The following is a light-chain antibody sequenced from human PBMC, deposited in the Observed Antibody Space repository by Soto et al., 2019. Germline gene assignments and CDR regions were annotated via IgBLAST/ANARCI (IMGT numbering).Light chain of an antibody. J-gene: IGKJ5*01. CDR1: QTVSITY. CDR2: GAS. Sequence: EIVLTQSPVTLSVSPGESATLSCRASQTVSITYLTWYQQKPGQAPRLLIFGASKRATGIPDRFSGSGSGRDFTLTISGLEPEDFAVYYCQQYGSSPLISFGQGTRLEIK. CDR3: QQYGSSPLIS. V-gene: IGKV3-20*01.